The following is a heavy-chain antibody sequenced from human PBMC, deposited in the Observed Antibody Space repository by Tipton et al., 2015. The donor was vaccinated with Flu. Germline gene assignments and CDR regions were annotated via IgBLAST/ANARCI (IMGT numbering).Heavy chain of an antibody. V-gene: IGHV4-31*02. CDR2: IYYSGST. Sequence: LRLSCTVSGGSISSGGYYWSWIRQHPGKGLEWIGYIYYSGSTYYNPSLKSRVTISVDTSKNQFSLKLSSVTAADTAVYYCASVSYDFWSGYYTFDYWGQGTLVPVSS. J-gene: IGHJ4*02. CDR3: ASVSYDFWSGYYTFDY. D-gene: IGHD3-3*01. CDR1: GGSISSGGYY.